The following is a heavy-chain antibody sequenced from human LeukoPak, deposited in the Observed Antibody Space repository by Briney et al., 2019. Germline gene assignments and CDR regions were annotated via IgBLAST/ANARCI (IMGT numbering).Heavy chain of an antibody. Sequence: SETLSLTCAVYGGSFSGYYWSWIRQPPGKGLEWIREINHSGSTNYNPSLKSRVTISVDTSKNQFSLKLSSVTAADTAVYYCARGIRVVVPAAIVWFDPWGQGTLVTVSS. J-gene: IGHJ5*02. CDR1: GGSFSGYY. CDR2: INHSGST. CDR3: ARGIRVVVPAAIVWFDP. V-gene: IGHV4-34*01. D-gene: IGHD2-2*01.